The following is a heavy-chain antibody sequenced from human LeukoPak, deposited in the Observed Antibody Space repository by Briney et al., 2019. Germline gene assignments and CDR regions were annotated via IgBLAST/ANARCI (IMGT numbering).Heavy chain of an antibody. J-gene: IGHJ4*02. D-gene: IGHD2-2*01. CDR2: IYPGYSDT. CDR1: GSSFTSYW. V-gene: IGHV5-51*01. CDR3: ARRYCSSTSCYGCFDY. Sequence: HGASLQISCQGSGSSFTSYWIGGARPLPGKGLEGMGIIYPGYSDTRYSPSFQGQVTISADKSISTAYLQWSSLKASDTATYYCARRYCSSTSCYGCFDYWGQGTLVTVSS.